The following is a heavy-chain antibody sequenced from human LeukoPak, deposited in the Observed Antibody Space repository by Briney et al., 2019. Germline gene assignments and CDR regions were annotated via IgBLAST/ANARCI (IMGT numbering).Heavy chain of an antibody. CDR3: ATDLGSSRPNF. CDR2: ISGSGGST. CDR1: GFTFSNYA. Sequence: GGSLRLSCAASGFTFSNYAMSSVRQAPGKGLEWVSVISGSGGSTNFADSVKGRFTSSRDNSKNTLYLQMNSLRAEDTAVYYCATDLGSSRPNFWGQGILVTVSS. J-gene: IGHJ4*02. D-gene: IGHD6-13*01. V-gene: IGHV3-23*01.